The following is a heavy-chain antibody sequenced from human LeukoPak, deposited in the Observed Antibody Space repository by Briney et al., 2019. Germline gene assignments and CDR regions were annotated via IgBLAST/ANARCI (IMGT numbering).Heavy chain of an antibody. CDR1: GGSISSSSYY. D-gene: IGHD5-18*01. Sequence: SETLSLTCTVSGGSISSSSYYWGWIRQPPGKGLEWIGSIYYSGSTYYNPSLKSRVTISVDTSKNQFSLKLSSVTAADTAVYYCARYLSDTAMYGLYWYFDLWGRGTLVTVSS. J-gene: IGHJ2*01. CDR3: ARYLSDTAMYGLYWYFDL. CDR2: IYYSGST. V-gene: IGHV4-39*01.